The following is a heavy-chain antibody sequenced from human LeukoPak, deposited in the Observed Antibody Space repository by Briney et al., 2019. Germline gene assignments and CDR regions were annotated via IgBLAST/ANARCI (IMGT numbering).Heavy chain of an antibody. Sequence: GGSLRLSCAASGFTFSSYSMSWVRQAPGKGLEWVSAISGSGGSTYYADSVKGRFTISRDNSKNTLYLQMNSLRAEDTAVYYCAKPYDSSGYYYGIDYWGQGTLVTVSS. J-gene: IGHJ4*02. D-gene: IGHD3-22*01. V-gene: IGHV3-23*01. CDR3: AKPYDSSGYYYGIDY. CDR1: GFTFSSYS. CDR2: ISGSGGST.